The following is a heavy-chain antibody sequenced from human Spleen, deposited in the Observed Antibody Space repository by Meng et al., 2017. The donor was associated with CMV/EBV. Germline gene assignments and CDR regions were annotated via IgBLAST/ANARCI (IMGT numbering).Heavy chain of an antibody. J-gene: IGHJ4*02. V-gene: IGHV3-7*01. Sequence: GESLKISCAASGFTFSSYWMSWVRQAPGKGLEWVANIKQDGSEKYYVDSVKGRFTISRDNAKNSLYLQMNSLRAEDTAVYYCAKDGVHGSGSYYFDYWGQGTLVTVSS. D-gene: IGHD3-10*01. CDR1: GFTFSSYW. CDR2: IKQDGSEK. CDR3: AKDGVHGSGSYYFDY.